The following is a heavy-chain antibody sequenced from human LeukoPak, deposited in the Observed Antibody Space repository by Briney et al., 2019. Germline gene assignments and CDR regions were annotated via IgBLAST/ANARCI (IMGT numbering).Heavy chain of an antibody. J-gene: IGHJ4*02. V-gene: IGHV1-69*05. Sequence: ASVKVSCKASGGTFSSYAISWVRQAPEQGLEWMGGIIPIFGTANYAQKFQGRVTITTDESTSTAYMELSSLRSEDTAVYYCARGTYSGSYSSYYFDYWGQGTLVTVSS. CDR3: ARGTYSGSYSSYYFDY. CDR1: GGTFSSYA. CDR2: IIPIFGTA. D-gene: IGHD1-26*01.